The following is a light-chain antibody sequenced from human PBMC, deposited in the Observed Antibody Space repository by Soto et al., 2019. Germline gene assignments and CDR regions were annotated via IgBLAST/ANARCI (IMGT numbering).Light chain of an antibody. J-gene: IGLJ2*01. CDR1: SIDVGDYNY. CDR2: DAN. CDR3: SSYTSSSTPRVV. Sequence: QSALTQPASVSGSPGQSITISCTGTSIDVGDYNYVSWYQQHPGKAPKLMIYDANNRPSGVSNRFTGSKSGNTAYLTISGLQAEDEADYYCSSYTSSSTPRVVFGGGTKLTVL. V-gene: IGLV2-14*01.